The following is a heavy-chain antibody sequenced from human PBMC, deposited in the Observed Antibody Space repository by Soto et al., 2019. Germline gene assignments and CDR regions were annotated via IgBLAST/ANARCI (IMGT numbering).Heavy chain of an antibody. J-gene: IGHJ6*04. CDR2: IIPILGIA. CDR3: ASVAAVGTGPYYYYGMDV. Sequence: EASVKVSCKASGGTFSSYTISWVRQAPGQGLEWMGRIIPILGIANYAQKFQGRVTITADKSTSTAYMELSSLRSEDTAVYYCASVAAVGTGPYYYYGMDVWGKGSTVTVSS. V-gene: IGHV1-69*02. D-gene: IGHD6-13*01. CDR1: GGTFSSYT.